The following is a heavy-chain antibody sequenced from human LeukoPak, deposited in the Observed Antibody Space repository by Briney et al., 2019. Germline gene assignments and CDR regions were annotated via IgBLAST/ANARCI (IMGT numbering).Heavy chain of an antibody. CDR1: GGSISSSSYY. CDR3: ARDGTPGVSDPFDY. V-gene: IGHV4-39*07. D-gene: IGHD7-27*01. J-gene: IGHJ4*02. CDR2: IYYSGST. Sequence: SETLSLTCTVSGGSISSSSYYWGWIRQPPGKGLEWIGSIYYSGSTYYNPSLKSRVTISVDTSKNQFSLKLSSVTAADTAVYYCARDGTPGVSDPFDYWGQGTLVTVSS.